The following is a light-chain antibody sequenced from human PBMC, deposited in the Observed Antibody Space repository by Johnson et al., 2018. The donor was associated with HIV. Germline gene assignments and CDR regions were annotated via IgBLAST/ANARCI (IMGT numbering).Light chain of an antibody. V-gene: IGLV1-51*01. CDR2: DYD. CDR1: YSNIGSNY. J-gene: IGLJ1*01. CDR3: GTWDSYLTGWV. Sequence: QSILTQPPSVSAAPGQTVTISCSGSYSNIGSNYVSWYQQIPGTAPKLLVYDYDKRPSGILDRFSASTSVTSATLGITGLHTGDKAYYYLGTWDSYLTGWVFGSGTKVTVL.